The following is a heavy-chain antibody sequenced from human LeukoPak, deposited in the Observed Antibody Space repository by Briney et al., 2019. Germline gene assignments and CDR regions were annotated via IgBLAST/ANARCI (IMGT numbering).Heavy chain of an antibody. V-gene: IGHV1-18*01. J-gene: IGHJ6*02. CDR3: AREAKIVVVPAATYYYYFGMDV. CDR2: ISAYNGNT. D-gene: IGHD2-2*01. Sequence: GASVKVSCKTSGYTFTSYGISWVRQAPGQGLEWMGWISAYNGNTNYAQKLQGRVTMITDTSTSTAYMELRSLRSDDTAVYYCAREAKIVVVPAATYYYYFGMDVGAKGPRSPSP. CDR1: GYTFTSYG.